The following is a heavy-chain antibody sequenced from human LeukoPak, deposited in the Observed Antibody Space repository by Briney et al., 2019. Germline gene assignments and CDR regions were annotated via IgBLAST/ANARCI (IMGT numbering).Heavy chain of an antibody. CDR1: GFTFSSYS. Sequence: PGGSLRLSCAASGFTFSSYSMNWVGQAPGKGLEWFSSISSSSSYIYYADSVKGRFTISRDNAKNSLYLQMNSLRAEDTAVYYCARDDYVWGSYRPPIDYWGQGTLVTVSS. CDR2: ISSSSSYI. J-gene: IGHJ4*02. CDR3: ARDDYVWGSYRPPIDY. D-gene: IGHD3-16*02. V-gene: IGHV3-21*01.